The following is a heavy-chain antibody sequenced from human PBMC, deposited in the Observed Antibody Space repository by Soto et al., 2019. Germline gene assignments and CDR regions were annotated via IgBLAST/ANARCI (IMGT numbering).Heavy chain of an antibody. J-gene: IGHJ5*02. D-gene: IGHD2-15*01. CDR3: ARNRGVVVVVAATAPGWFDT. V-gene: IGHV1-69*06. CDR2: IIPIFGTA. Sequence: SVKVSCKASGGTFSSYAISWVRQAPGQGLEWMGGIIPIFGTANYAQKFQGRVTITADKSTSTAYMELSSLRSEDTAVYYCARNRGVVVVVAATAPGWFDTWGQGTLVTVSS. CDR1: GGTFSSYA.